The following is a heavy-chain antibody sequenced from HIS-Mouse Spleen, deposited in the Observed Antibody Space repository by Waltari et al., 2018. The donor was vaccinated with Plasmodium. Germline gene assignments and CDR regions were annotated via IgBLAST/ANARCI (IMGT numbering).Heavy chain of an antibody. J-gene: IGHJ3*02. CDR3: ARGQLGIDAFDI. V-gene: IGHV4-34*01. CDR1: GGSFSGYY. D-gene: IGHD7-27*01. CDR2: ITHSGST. Sequence: QVQLQQWGAGLLKPSETLSLTCAVYGGSFSGYYWSWIRQPPGKGLEGIGEITHSGSTNYNPSPKSRVTISVDTSKNQFSLKLSSVTAADTAVYYCARGQLGIDAFDIWGQGTMVTVSS.